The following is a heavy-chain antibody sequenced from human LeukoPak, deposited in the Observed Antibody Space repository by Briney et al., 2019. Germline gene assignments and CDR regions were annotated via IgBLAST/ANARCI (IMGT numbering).Heavy chain of an antibody. Sequence: GGSLRLSCTASGFTFGGYAMSWFRQAPGRGLEWVGFIRSKTYGRTTEYAASVKGRFTISRDDSKSIAYLQMNSLKTEDTAVYYCSRGSEGWTYDYWGQGTLVTVSS. CDR1: GFTFGGYA. CDR2: IRSKTYGRTT. J-gene: IGHJ4*02. D-gene: IGHD3/OR15-3a*01. CDR3: SRGSEGWTYDY. V-gene: IGHV3-49*03.